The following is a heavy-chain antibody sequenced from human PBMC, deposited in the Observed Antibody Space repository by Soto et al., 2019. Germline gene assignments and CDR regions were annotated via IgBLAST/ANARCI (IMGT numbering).Heavy chain of an antibody. Sequence: PSETLSLTCAVSGGSISSSNWWSWVRQPPGKGLEWIGEIYHSGSTNYNPSLKSRVTISVDKSKNQFSLKLSSVTAADTAVYYCARDVSIVGATTNYYYYGMDVWGQGTTVTVSS. V-gene: IGHV4-4*02. CDR1: GGSISSSNW. CDR3: ARDVSIVGATTNYYYYGMDV. D-gene: IGHD1-26*01. CDR2: IYHSGST. J-gene: IGHJ6*02.